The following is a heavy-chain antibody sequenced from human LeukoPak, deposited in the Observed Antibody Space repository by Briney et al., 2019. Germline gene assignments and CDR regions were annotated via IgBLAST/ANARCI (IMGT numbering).Heavy chain of an antibody. CDR2: ISDDGSDK. CDR1: GFSFNIHH. CDR3: ARDLYSKGWFPDF. D-gene: IGHD6-19*01. J-gene: IGHJ4*02. Sequence: GSLRLSCAASGFSFNIHHMTWVRQAPGKGLEWVAVISDDGSDKYYADSVKGRFNISRDTSKNTLYMEISSLRVEDTAVYYCARDLYSKGWFPDFWGQGTLVVVSS. V-gene: IGHV3-30*03.